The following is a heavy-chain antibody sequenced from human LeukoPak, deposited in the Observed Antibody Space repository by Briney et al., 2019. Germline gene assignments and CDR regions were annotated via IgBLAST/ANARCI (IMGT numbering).Heavy chain of an antibody. CDR1: GGSISSSSYY. CDR3: ARHGRITMIVVVHSPYYFDY. J-gene: IGHJ4*02. Sequence: SETLSLTCTVSGGSISSSSYYWGWIRQPPGKGLEWIGSIYYSGSTYYNPSLKSRVTISVDTSKNQFSLKLSSVTAADTAVYYCARHGRITMIVVVHSPYYFDYWGQGTLVTVSS. CDR2: IYYSGST. V-gene: IGHV4-39*01. D-gene: IGHD3-22*01.